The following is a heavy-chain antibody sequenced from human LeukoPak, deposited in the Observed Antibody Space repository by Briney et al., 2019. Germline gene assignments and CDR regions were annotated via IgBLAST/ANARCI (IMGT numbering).Heavy chain of an antibody. D-gene: IGHD1-14*01. CDR2: INGDGSST. CDR1: GFTFSESW. V-gene: IGHV3-74*01. Sequence: GGSLRLSCVASGFTFSESWMHWVRQVPGKGLVWVSRINGDGSSTNYADSVKGRFTISRDNAKSTLYLQMNSLRAEDTAVYHCARGYSNRFDYWGQGILVTVSS. J-gene: IGHJ4*02. CDR3: ARGYSNRFDY.